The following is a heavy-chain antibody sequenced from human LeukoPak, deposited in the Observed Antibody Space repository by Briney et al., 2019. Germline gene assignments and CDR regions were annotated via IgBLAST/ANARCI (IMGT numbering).Heavy chain of an antibody. CDR3: ARESVLGDQYSNGMDV. CDR2: IIPIFGTA. D-gene: IGHD4-17*01. Sequence: SVKVSCKAFGGTFSSYAISWVRQAPGQGLEWMGGIIPIFGTANYAQKFQGRVTITADESTSTAYMELSSLRSEDTAVYYCARESVLGDQYSNGMDVWGQGTTVTVSS. V-gene: IGHV1-69*13. CDR1: GGTFSSYA. J-gene: IGHJ6*02.